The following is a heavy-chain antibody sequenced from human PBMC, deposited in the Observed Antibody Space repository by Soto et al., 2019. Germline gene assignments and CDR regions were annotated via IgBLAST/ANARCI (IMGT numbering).Heavy chain of an antibody. CDR2: MNPNSGNT. D-gene: IGHD3-22*01. J-gene: IGHJ4*02. CDR3: TRRARIGKQLWLPFDS. CDR1: GYTFTSYG. V-gene: IGHV1-8*02. Sequence: ASVKVSCKASGYTFTSYGISWVRQASGQGLEWMGWMNPNSGNTAYAQKFQGRVTMTGDTTTNTAYMELSSLTSADTAVFFCTRRARIGKQLWLPFDSWAQGTLVTVSS.